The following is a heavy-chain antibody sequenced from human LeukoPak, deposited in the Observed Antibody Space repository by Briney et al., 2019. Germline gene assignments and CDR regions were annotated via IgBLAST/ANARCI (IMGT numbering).Heavy chain of an antibody. J-gene: IGHJ5*02. D-gene: IGHD2-15*01. CDR1: GYTFTSYY. CDR3: ARGVVDIVVVVAATGSSRHQNWFDP. CDR2: INPSGGST. Sequence: ASVKVSCKASGYTFTSYYMHWVRQAPGQGLEWMGIINPSGGSTSYAQKFQGRVTMTRDMSTSTVYMELSSLRSEDTAVYYCARGVVDIVVVVAATGSSRHQNWFDPWGQGTLVTVSS. V-gene: IGHV1-46*01.